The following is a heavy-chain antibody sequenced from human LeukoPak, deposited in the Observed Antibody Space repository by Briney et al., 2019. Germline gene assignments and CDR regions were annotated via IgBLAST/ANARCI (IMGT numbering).Heavy chain of an antibody. CDR1: GFAFSNYN. CDR3: ARGDSGGMDY. V-gene: IGHV3-21*01. D-gene: IGHD3-16*01. Sequence: GGSLRLSCAASGFAFSNYNMNWVRRAPGKGLEWVSSISSSSSYIYYADSVKGRFTISRDNANNSLYLQMNSLRAEDTTVYYCARGDSGGMDYWGQGTLVTVSS. CDR2: ISSSSSYI. J-gene: IGHJ4*02.